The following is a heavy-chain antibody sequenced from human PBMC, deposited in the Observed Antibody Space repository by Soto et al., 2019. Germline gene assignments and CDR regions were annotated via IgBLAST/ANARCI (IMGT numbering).Heavy chain of an antibody. D-gene: IGHD2-2*01. CDR2: TYYRSKWYN. V-gene: IGHV6-1*01. CDR1: GDSVSSNSVA. Sequence: SQTLSLTCAISGDSVSSNSVAWNWIRQSPSRGLEWLGRTYYRSKWYNDYAVSVKSRITINPDTSKNQFSLQLNSVTPEDTAVYYCARTLAYCSSTSCHAPSIDSPGQGPLVTLSS. J-gene: IGHJ5*01. CDR3: ARTLAYCSSTSCHAPSIDS.